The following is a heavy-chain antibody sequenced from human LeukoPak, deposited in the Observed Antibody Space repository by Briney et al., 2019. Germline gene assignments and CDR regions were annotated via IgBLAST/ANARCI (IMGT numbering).Heavy chain of an antibody. CDR3: ARDYRDSSGWYPDY. CDR1: GFTFSSYA. Sequence: GGSLRLSCAASGFTFSSYAMNWVRQAPGKGLEWVSAISGSGGSTYYADSVKGRFTISRDNAKNTLYLQMNSLRAEDTAVYYCARDYRDSSGWYPDYWGQGTLVTVSS. CDR2: ISGSGGST. J-gene: IGHJ4*02. V-gene: IGHV3-23*01. D-gene: IGHD6-19*01.